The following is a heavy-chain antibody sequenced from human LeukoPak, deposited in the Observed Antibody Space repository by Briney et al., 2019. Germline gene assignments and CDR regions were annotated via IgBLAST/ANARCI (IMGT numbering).Heavy chain of an antibody. CDR1: GGTFSSYA. J-gene: IGHJ5*02. CDR2: ISAYNGNT. Sequence: ASVKVSCKASGGTFSSYAISWVRQAPGQGLEWMGWISAYNGNTNYAQKLQGRVTMTTDTSTSTAYMELRSLRSDDTAVYYCARAAMIVVVIPFDPWGQGTLVTVSS. CDR3: ARAAMIVVVIPFDP. V-gene: IGHV1-18*01. D-gene: IGHD3-22*01.